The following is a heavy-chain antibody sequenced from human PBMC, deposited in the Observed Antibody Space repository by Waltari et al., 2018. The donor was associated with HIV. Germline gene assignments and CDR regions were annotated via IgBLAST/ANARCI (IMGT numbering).Heavy chain of an antibody. CDR1: GFTFTDIW. J-gene: IGHJ4*02. CDR2: IKNKTDCETT. Sequence: EVRLVGSGGGLVKPGGSLRLSCAASGFTFTDIWMSWVRRAPGTGLEWVGRIKNKTDCETTDYAAPVEGRISLSRDDSKNTLYLQMSSRKANDTAVYYGTTDLGGYNVDYWGKGTLVTVSS. V-gene: IGHV3-15*01. CDR3: TTDLGGYNVDY. D-gene: IGHD5-12*01.